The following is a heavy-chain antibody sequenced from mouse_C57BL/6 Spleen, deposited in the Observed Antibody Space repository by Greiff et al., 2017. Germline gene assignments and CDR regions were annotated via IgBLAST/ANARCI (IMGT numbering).Heavy chain of an antibody. Sequence: QVQLQQPGAELVKPGASVKLSCKASGYTFTSYWMHWVKQRPGQGLEWIGMIHPNSGSTNYNEKFKSKATLTVDKSSSTAYMQLSSLTSEDSAGYYCGRSEYNLDYLDYWGQGTTLTVSS. J-gene: IGHJ2*01. D-gene: IGHD1-3*01. CDR2: IHPNSGST. V-gene: IGHV1-64*01. CDR1: GYTFTSYW. CDR3: GRSEYNLDYLDY.